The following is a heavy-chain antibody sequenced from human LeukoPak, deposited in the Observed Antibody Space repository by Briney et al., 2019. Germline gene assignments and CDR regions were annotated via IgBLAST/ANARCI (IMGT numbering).Heavy chain of an antibody. CDR2: INPSGGST. V-gene: IGHV1-46*01. CDR3: ARDGAAAAGNWFDP. CDR1: GYTFTSYY. Sequence: GASVKVSCKASGYTFTSYYMHWVRQAPGQGLEWMGIINPSGGSTSYAQKFQGRVTISVDTSKNQFSLKLSSVTAADTAVYYCARDGAAAAGNWFDPWGQGTLVTVSS. J-gene: IGHJ5*02. D-gene: IGHD6-13*01.